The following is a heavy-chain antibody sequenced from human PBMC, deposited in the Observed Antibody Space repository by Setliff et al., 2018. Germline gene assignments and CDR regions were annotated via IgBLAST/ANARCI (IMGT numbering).Heavy chain of an antibody. D-gene: IGHD5-12*01. J-gene: IGHJ4*02. CDR3: ARVQLGEMATIFLDY. CDR1: GYTFTSYY. V-gene: IGHV1-46*01. Sequence: ASVKVSCKASGYTFTSYYMHWVRQAPGQGLEWMGIINPSGGSTSYAQKFQGRVTMTRDTSTSTVYMELSSLRSEDTAVYYCARVQLGEMATIFLDYWGQGTLVTVSS. CDR2: INPSGGST.